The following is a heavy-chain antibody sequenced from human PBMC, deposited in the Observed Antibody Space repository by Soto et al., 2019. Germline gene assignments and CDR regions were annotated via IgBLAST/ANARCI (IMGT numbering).Heavy chain of an antibody. CDR3: AKTIRDYGDSYYRYGMDV. CDR2: INPSGGST. D-gene: IGHD4-17*01. V-gene: IGHV1-46*01. Sequence: ASVKVSCKASGYTFTSYYMHWVRQAPGQGLEWMGIINPSGGSTSYAQKFQGRVTMTRDTSTSTVYMELSSLRSEDTAVYYCAKTIRDYGDSYYRYGMDVWGQGTTVTVSS. J-gene: IGHJ6*02. CDR1: GYTFTSYY.